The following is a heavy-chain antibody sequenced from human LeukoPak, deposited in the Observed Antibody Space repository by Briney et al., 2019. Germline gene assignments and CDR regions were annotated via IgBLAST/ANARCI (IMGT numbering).Heavy chain of an antibody. CDR1: GGSISSGDYY. CDR2: IYYSGST. V-gene: IGHV4-30-4*01. J-gene: IGHJ5*02. D-gene: IGHD1-14*01. Sequence: KPSETLSLTSTVSGGSISSGDYYWSWIRQPPGKGLEWIGYIYYSGSTYYNPSLKSRITISVDTSNNQFSLKLSSVTAADTAVYYCARAGDKLLNWFDPWGQGTLVTVSS. CDR3: ARAGDKLLNWFDP.